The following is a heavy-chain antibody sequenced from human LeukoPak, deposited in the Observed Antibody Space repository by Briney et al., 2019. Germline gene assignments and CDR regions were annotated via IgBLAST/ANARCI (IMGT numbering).Heavy chain of an antibody. CDR3: ARLTATMLIEY. CDR2: IYYSGIT. Sequence: SETLSLTCAVSGGSISSSSHYWGWIRQPPGKGLEWIGSIYYSGITYYNPSLKSRVTISLDTPSNQFSLKLSSVTAADTAIYYCARLTATMLIEYWGQGTLVSASS. V-gene: IGHV4-39*01. D-gene: IGHD5-24*01. J-gene: IGHJ4*02. CDR1: GGSISSSSHY.